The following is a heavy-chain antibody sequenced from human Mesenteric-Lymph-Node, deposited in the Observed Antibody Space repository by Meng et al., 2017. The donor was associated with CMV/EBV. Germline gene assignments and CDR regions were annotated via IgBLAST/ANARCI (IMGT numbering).Heavy chain of an antibody. CDR1: GVSVSIGNYY. V-gene: IGHV4-61*01. CDR2: VHYSGST. J-gene: IGHJ4*02. Sequence: CSVSGVSVSIGNYYWTWIRQPPGKGLECIGYVHYSGSTNCNPSLRSRATISVDTSKNQFSLNLNSVTAADTAVYYCARSPGYPREFDYWGQGTLVTVSS. D-gene: IGHD3-10*01. CDR3: ARSPGYPREFDY.